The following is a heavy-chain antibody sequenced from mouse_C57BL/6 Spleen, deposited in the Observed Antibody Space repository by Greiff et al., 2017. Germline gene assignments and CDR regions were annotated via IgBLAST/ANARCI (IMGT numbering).Heavy chain of an antibody. D-gene: IGHD2-4*01. V-gene: IGHV1-55*01. CDR1: GYTFTSYW. Sequence: QVQLKQPGAELVKPGASVKMSCKASGYTFTSYWITWVKQRPGQGLEWIGDIYPGSGSTNYNEKFKSKATLTVDTSSSTAYMQLSSLTSEDSAVYYCARSRDYYYAMDYWGQGTSVTVSS. CDR3: ARSRDYYYAMDY. J-gene: IGHJ4*01. CDR2: IYPGSGST.